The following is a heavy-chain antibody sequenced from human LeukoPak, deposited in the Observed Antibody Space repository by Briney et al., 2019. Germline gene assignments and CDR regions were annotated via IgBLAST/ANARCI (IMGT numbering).Heavy chain of an antibody. CDR2: IIPIFGTA. Sequence: ASVKVSCKASGGTFSSYAISWVRQAPGRGLEWMGGIIPIFGTANYAQKFQGRVTITADESTSTAYMELSSLRSEDTAVYYCARSLGATPYYFDYWGQGTLVTVSS. CDR1: GGTFSSYA. D-gene: IGHD1-26*01. V-gene: IGHV1-69*01. CDR3: ARSLGATPYYFDY. J-gene: IGHJ4*02.